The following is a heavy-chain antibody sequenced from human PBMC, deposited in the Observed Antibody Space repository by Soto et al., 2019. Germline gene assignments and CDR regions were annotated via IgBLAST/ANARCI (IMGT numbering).Heavy chain of an antibody. CDR2: IVVGSGNT. V-gene: IGHV1-58*01. CDR3: AADGRLGIYRGRYCYYGMDV. Sequence: QMQLVQSGPEVKKPGTSVKVSCKASGFTFTSSAVQWVRQARGQPLEWIGWIVVGSGNTNYAQKFQERVTITRDRSATTDYMELSRTSTEVTAVYYCAADGRLGIYRGRYCYYGMDVWGHGNTVTVSS. D-gene: IGHD7-27*01. CDR1: GFTFTSSA. J-gene: IGHJ6*02.